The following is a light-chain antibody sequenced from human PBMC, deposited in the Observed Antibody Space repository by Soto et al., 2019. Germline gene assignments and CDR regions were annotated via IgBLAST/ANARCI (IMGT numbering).Light chain of an antibody. CDR2: ATS. J-gene: IGKJ4*01. CDR3: QPYGNVRRT. Sequence: EIVLTHSPGTLSLSPGDRATLSCRASQTVYDNYLAWYQHKPGQAPRLVMYATSNRAPGIPDRFSGTGSGTNFSLTIRRLEPEDFAVYDCQPYGNVRRTFVGGTNVDIK. CDR1: QTVYDNY. V-gene: IGKV3-20*01.